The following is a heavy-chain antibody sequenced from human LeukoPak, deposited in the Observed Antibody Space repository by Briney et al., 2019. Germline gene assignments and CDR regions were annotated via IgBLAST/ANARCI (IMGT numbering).Heavy chain of an antibody. J-gene: IGHJ5*02. CDR2: IIPILGTA. CDR1: GGTFSNYA. Sequence: SVKVSCKSSGGTFSNYAISWVRQAPGQGLEWMGAIIPILGTANHAQKFQGRVTITADESTSTAYMELSSLRSEDTAVYYCARGLEWLTRRHTWFDPWGQGTLVTVSS. D-gene: IGHD3-3*01. CDR3: ARGLEWLTRRHTWFDP. V-gene: IGHV1-69*13.